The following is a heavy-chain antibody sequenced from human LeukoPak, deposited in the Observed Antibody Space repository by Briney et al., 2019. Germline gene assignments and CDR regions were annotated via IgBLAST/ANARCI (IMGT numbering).Heavy chain of an antibody. D-gene: IGHD3-3*01. Sequence: SETLSLTCAVYGGSFSGYYWSWIRQPAGKGLEWIGRIYTSGSTNYNPSLKSRVTMSVDTSKNQFSLKLSSVTAADTVVYYCARDRFLEWLPPGAFDIWGQGTMVTVSS. J-gene: IGHJ3*02. CDR1: GGSFSGYY. V-gene: IGHV4-4*07. CDR2: IYTSGST. CDR3: ARDRFLEWLPPGAFDI.